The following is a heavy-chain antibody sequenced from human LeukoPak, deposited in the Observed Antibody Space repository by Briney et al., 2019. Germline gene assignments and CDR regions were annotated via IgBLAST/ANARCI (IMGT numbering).Heavy chain of an antibody. Sequence: SETLSLTCTVSGDSINIYYWSWIRQPPGKGLERIGSIYYSGTTKYNPSLKSRVTISVDTSKNQFSLNLTSVTAADTAVYYCAQDIGWLQFAYWGQGTLVTVSS. CDR2: IYYSGTT. CDR3: AQDIGWLQFAY. CDR1: GDSINIYY. J-gene: IGHJ4*02. V-gene: IGHV4-59*08. D-gene: IGHD5-24*01.